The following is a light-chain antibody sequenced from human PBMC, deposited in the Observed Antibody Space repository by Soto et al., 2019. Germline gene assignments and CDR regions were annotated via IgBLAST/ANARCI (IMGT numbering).Light chain of an antibody. Sequence: QSVLTQPPSVPGAPGQRVTISCSGSSSNIGAGYDVHWYQQLPGKAPKLLVYGNNNRPSGVPDRFSGSKSGTSASLAITGLQAEDEADYYCQSYDSSLSASVFGGGTKLTVL. J-gene: IGLJ3*02. V-gene: IGLV1-40*01. CDR1: SSNIGAGYD. CDR2: GNN. CDR3: QSYDSSLSASV.